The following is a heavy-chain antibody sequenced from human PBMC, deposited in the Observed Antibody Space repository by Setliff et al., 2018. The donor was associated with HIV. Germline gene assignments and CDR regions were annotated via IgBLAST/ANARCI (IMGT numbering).Heavy chain of an antibody. Sequence: PSETLSLTCSVSGGSISSGGYYWSWIRQHPGKGLEWIGYSYYSGSANYNPSLKGLDTISVDTSKNQFSLKLSSVTAADTAVYYCARGGGAFGDYYYMDVWGKGTTVTVSS. CDR3: ARGGGAFGDYYYMDV. V-gene: IGHV4-31*01. D-gene: IGHD3-10*01. J-gene: IGHJ6*03. CDR2: SYYSGSA. CDR1: GGSISSGGYY.